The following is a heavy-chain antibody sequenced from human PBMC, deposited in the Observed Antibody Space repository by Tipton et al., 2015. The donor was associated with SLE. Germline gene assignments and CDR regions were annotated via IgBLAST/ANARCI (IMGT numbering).Heavy chain of an antibody. CDR3: ARQNSSGWARDYMDV. CDR1: GFTFSSNW. CDR2: INSDGRSK. V-gene: IGHV3-74*01. D-gene: IGHD6-19*01. Sequence: SLRLSCAASGFTFSSNWMHWVRQAPGKGPVWVSRINSDGRSKTYADSAKGRFIISRDNAKNTLYLQMNSLRAEDTAVYYCARQNSSGWARDYMDVWGKGTTVTVSS. J-gene: IGHJ6*03.